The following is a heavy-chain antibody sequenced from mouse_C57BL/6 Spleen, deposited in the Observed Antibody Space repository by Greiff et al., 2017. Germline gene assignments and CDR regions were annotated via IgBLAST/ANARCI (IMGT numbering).Heavy chain of an antibody. D-gene: IGHD1-1*01. CDR3: ARWDYGSSYNFDV. J-gene: IGHJ1*03. CDR1: GYTFTSYW. V-gene: IGHV1-55*01. CDR2: IYPGSGST. Sequence: VQLQQPGAELVKPGASVKMSCKASGYTFTSYWITWVKQRPGQGLEWIGDIYPGSGSTNYNEKFKSKATLTVDTSSSTAYMQLSSLTSEDSAVYYCARWDYGSSYNFDVWGTGTTVTVSS.